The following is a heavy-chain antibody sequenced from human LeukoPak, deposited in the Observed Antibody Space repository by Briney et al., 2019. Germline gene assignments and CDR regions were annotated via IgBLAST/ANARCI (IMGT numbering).Heavy chain of an antibody. Sequence: GGSLRLSCAASGFTFSTYAMSWVRQAPGKGLEWVSSISGSGGTTYHAESVKGRFTISRDNSKNTLYLQMNSLRAEDTAVYYCARDRRYCSSTSCYTGPYYYYGMDVWGQGTTVTVSS. J-gene: IGHJ6*02. V-gene: IGHV3-23*01. D-gene: IGHD2-2*02. CDR1: GFTFSTYA. CDR2: ISGSGGTT. CDR3: ARDRRYCSSTSCYTGPYYYYGMDV.